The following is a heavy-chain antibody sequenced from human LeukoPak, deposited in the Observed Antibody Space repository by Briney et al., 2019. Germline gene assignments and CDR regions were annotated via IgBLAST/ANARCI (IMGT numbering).Heavy chain of an antibody. Sequence: PSETLSLTCAVSGGSISSGGYSWSWIRQPPGKGLEWIGYIYHSGSTYYNPSLKSRLTISVDTSKNQFSLKLSSVTAADTAVYYCARSRWQFAGDYWGQGTLVTVSS. CDR3: ARSRWQFAGDY. D-gene: IGHD2-15*01. V-gene: IGHV4-30-2*05. J-gene: IGHJ4*02. CDR2: IYHSGST. CDR1: GGSISSGGYS.